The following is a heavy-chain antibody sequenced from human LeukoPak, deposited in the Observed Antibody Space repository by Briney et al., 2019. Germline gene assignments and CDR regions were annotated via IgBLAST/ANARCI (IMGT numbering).Heavy chain of an antibody. Sequence: GGSLRLSCAASGFSFRDFSMHWVRQVPGKGLEWVSLISGDGGATHYADSVKGRFTISRDNNKNSLFLQMNSLRVEDTAFYYCAKGNNSTSFNFDYWGQGTLVTVSS. V-gene: IGHV3-43*02. CDR3: AKGNNSTSFNFDY. CDR1: GFSFRDFS. J-gene: IGHJ4*02. D-gene: IGHD2/OR15-2a*01. CDR2: ISGDGGAT.